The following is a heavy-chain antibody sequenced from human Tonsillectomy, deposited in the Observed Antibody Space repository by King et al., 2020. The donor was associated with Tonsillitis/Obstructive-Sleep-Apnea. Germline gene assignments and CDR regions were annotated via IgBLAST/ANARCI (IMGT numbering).Heavy chain of an antibody. CDR3: ARVSPYYYDSSGYYDY. J-gene: IGHJ4*02. CDR1: GGSISSGGYY. CDR2: IYFSGST. V-gene: IGHV4-31*03. Sequence: QLQESGPGLVKPSQTLSLTCTVSGGSISSGGYYWSWIRQHPGEGLEWIGYIYFSGSTYYNPSLKSRVTISVDTSKNQFSLKLSSVTAADTAVYYCARVSPYYYDSSGYYDYWGQATLVIVSS. D-gene: IGHD3-22*01.